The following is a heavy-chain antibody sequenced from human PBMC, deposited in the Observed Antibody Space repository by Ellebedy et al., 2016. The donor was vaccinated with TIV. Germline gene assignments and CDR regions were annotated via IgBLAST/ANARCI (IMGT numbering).Heavy chain of an antibody. V-gene: IGHV4-59*01. Sequence: MPSETLSLTCTVSGGSISRYYWSWIRQPPGKGLEWIGYIYYSGSTTYNPSLKSRFTISLDTSKNQFSLKLICVTAADTAVYDWAREPAPYGSGSHRRFDPWGQGTLVTVSS. CDR2: IYYSGST. D-gene: IGHD3-10*01. J-gene: IGHJ5*02. CDR1: GGSISRYY. CDR3: AREPAPYGSGSHRRFDP.